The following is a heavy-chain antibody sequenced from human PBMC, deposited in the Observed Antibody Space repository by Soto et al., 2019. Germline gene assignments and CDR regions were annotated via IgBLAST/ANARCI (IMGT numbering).Heavy chain of an antibody. J-gene: IGHJ4*02. Sequence: EVQLVESGGGLVKPGESLRLACAASGFSFTNAWMNWVRQAPGKGLEWVGRIKSKTDGGTTDYAAPVKGRFTVSRDDSKNTVYLQVNSLKTEDTSVYYCTTDPLQRFLEWLPNYWGQGTLVTVSS. V-gene: IGHV3-15*07. CDR2: IKSKTDGGTT. CDR3: TTDPLQRFLEWLPNY. D-gene: IGHD3-3*01. CDR1: GFSFTNAW.